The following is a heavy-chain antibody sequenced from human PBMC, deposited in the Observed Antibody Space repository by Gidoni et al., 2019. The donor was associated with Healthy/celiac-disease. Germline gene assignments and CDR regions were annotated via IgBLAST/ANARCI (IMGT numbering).Heavy chain of an antibody. Sequence: GLEWVSYISSSSSTIYYADSVKGRFTISRDNAKNSLYLQMNSLRDEDTAVYYCARDLAMITFGGVIVIPPYDAFDIWGQGTMVTVSS. D-gene: IGHD3-16*02. CDR2: ISSSSSTI. J-gene: IGHJ3*02. CDR3: ARDLAMITFGGVIVIPPYDAFDI. V-gene: IGHV3-48*02.